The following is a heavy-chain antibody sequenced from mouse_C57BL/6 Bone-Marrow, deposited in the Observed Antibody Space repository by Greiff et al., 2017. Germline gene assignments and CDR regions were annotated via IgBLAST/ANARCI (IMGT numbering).Heavy chain of an antibody. J-gene: IGHJ3*01. V-gene: IGHV5-4*01. CDR1: GYTFSSYA. Sequence: EVQLVESGGGLVKPGGSLKLSCAASGYTFSSYAMSWVRQTPEKRLEWVATISDGGSYTYYPDNVKGRFTISRDNAKNNLYLQMSHLKAVDTAMYYCARKHGWFAYWGQGTLVTVSA. CDR2: ISDGGSYT. CDR3: ARKHGWFAY.